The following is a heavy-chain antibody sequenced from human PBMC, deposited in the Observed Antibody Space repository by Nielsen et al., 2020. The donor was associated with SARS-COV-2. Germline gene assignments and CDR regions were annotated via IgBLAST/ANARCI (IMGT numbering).Heavy chain of an antibody. D-gene: IGHD3/OR15-3a*01. Sequence: GESLKISCAASGFSFNNYGMHWVRQAPDKGLEWVAYISYEGSKQYYADSVKGRFTISRDFSKSTLYLQMSSLRAEDTAMYYCAKDRAIFMIYITRGGPDSWGQGTLVTVSS. CDR1: GFSFNNYG. V-gene: IGHV3-30*18. J-gene: IGHJ4*02. CDR3: AKDRAIFMIYITRGGPDS. CDR2: ISYEGSKQ.